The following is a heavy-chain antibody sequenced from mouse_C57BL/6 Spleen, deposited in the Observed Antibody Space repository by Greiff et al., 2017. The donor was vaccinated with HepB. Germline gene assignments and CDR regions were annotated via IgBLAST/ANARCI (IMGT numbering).Heavy chain of an antibody. D-gene: IGHD2-3*01. V-gene: IGHV1-82*01. J-gene: IGHJ2*01. CDR3: ARSKDDFDY. CDR2: IYPGDGDT. Sequence: QVQLKESGPELVKPGASVKISCKASGYAFSSSWMNWVKQRPGKGLEWIGRIYPGDGDTNYNGKFKGKATLTADKSSSTAYMQLSSLTSEDSAVYFCARSKDDFDYWGQGTTLTVSS. CDR1: GYAFSSSW.